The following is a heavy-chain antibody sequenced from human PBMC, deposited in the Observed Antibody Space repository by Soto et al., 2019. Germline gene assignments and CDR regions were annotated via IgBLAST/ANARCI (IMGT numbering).Heavy chain of an antibody. Sequence: GGSLRLSCAASGFTFSSYAMHWVRQAPGKGLEWVAVISYDGSNKYYADSVKGRFTISRDNSKNTLYLQMNSLRAEDTAVYYCARVALDSSGWYGYYYYGMDVWGQGTTVTVSS. D-gene: IGHD6-19*01. V-gene: IGHV3-30-3*01. CDR2: ISYDGSNK. CDR1: GFTFSSYA. CDR3: ARVALDSSGWYGYYYYGMDV. J-gene: IGHJ6*02.